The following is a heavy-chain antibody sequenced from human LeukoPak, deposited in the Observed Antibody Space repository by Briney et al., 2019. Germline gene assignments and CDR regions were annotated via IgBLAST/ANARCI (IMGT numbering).Heavy chain of an antibody. V-gene: IGHV3-23*01. D-gene: IGHD1-26*01. CDR3: AKRVYSGTYRAFDY. Sequence: GGSLRLSCAASGFTFSSYAMSWVRQAPGKGLEWVSSISGSGGSTYHADSVKGRFTISRDNSKNTLYLQMNSLRAEDTAVYYCAKRVYSGTYRAFDYWGQGTLVTVS. CDR1: GFTFSSYA. CDR2: ISGSGGST. J-gene: IGHJ4*02.